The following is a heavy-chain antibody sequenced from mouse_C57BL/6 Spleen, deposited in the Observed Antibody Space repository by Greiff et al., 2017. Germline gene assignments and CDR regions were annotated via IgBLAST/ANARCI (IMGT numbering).Heavy chain of an antibody. CDR2: IRTGGGST. V-gene: IGHV5-12*01. Sequence: DVKLVESGGGLVQPGGSLKLSCAASGFTFSDYYIYWVRQTPGKGLEWVAYIRTGGGSTYYPDTVKGRFTLSRDNAKNTLYRQMRRLKSEDTAMYYGARQCGDDAWGQGTSVTVSS. CDR3: ARQCGDDA. CDR1: GFTFSDYY. J-gene: IGHJ4*01.